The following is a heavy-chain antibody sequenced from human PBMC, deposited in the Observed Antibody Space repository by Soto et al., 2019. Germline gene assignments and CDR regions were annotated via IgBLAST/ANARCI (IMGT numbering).Heavy chain of an antibody. CDR3: AKDGYCSSTSCYAGIYYFDY. D-gene: IGHD2-2*03. J-gene: IGHJ4*02. Sequence: QVQLVESGGGVVQPGRSLRLSCAASGFTFSSYGMHWVRQARGKGLEWVAVISYDGSNKYYADSVKGRFTISRDNSKNTLYLQMNSLRAEDTAVYYCAKDGYCSSTSCYAGIYYFDYWGQGTLVTVSS. V-gene: IGHV3-30*18. CDR1: GFTFSSYG. CDR2: ISYDGSNK.